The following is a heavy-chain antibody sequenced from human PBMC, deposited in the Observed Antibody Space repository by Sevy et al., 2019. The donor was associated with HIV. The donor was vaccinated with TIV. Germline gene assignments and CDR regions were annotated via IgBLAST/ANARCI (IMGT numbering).Heavy chain of an antibody. D-gene: IGHD6-13*01. CDR3: ARSDFYSSSWYFDY. J-gene: IGHJ4*02. Sequence: SETLSLTCTVSGGSISSYYWSWIRQPPGKGLEWIGYIYYSWSTNYNPSLKSRVTISVDTSKNQFSLKLSSVTAADTAVYYCARSDFYSSSWYFDYWGQGTLVTVSS. V-gene: IGHV4-59*13. CDR1: GGSISSYY. CDR2: IYYSWST.